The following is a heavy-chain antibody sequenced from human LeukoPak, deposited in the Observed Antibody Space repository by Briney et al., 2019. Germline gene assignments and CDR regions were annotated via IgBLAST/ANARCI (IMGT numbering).Heavy chain of an antibody. D-gene: IGHD4/OR15-4a*01. CDR1: GYTFTYCS. CDR3: ARATSYGGEPDY. J-gene: IGHJ4*02. Sequence: ASVKVSCKASGYTFTYCSLHWLQQAPRQGLERMRWITLYNGNTNYAKKFQGRVTITRDMSLRTAYIELSSLRSEDTAVYYCARATSYGGEPDYWGQGTLVTVSS. CDR2: ITLYNGNT. V-gene: IGHV1-68*01.